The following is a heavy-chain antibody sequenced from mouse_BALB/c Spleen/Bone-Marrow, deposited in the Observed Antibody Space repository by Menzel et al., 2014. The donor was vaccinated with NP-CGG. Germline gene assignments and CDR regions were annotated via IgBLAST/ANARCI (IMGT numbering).Heavy chain of an antibody. CDR3: ARQGYYGKGDY. V-gene: IGHV4-1*02. CDR2: INPDSSTI. CDR1: GFDFSRYW. Sequence: EVQVVESGGGLVQPGGSLKLSCAASGFDFSRYWMSWVRQAPGKGLEWIGEINPDSSTINYTPSLRDKFIISRDNAKNTLYLQMSKVRSEDTALYYCARQGYYGKGDYWGQGTTLTVSS. D-gene: IGHD2-1*01. J-gene: IGHJ2*01.